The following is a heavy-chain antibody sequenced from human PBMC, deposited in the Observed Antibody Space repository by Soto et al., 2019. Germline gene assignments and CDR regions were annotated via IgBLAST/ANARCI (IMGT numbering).Heavy chain of an antibody. J-gene: IGHJ5*02. V-gene: IGHV3-23*01. CDR1: GFMFSGYA. Sequence: EVQLLESGGGLAQPGESLTLSCAASGFMFSGYAMSWVRQAPGKGLEWVSAVSNSGTSTSYADSVKGRFTTSRDNSKNTLYLQMSSLGAEDTALYYCVKDLAASGWFDPWGQGTLVIVSS. D-gene: IGHD2-15*01. CDR3: VKDLAASGWFDP. CDR2: VSNSGTST.